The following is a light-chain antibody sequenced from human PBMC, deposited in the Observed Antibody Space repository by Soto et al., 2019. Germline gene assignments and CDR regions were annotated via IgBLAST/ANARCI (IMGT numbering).Light chain of an antibody. CDR1: QGISTW. J-gene: IGKJ3*01. CDR2: AAS. CDR3: QQANSFPFT. Sequence: DIQMTESPSSVSASVGDRVTITCRASQGISTWVAWYQQKPGKAPKLLIYAASSLQSGVPSRFSGSASGTDFTLSISSLQPEDFATYYCQQANSFPFTFGPGTKVDIK. V-gene: IGKV1-12*02.